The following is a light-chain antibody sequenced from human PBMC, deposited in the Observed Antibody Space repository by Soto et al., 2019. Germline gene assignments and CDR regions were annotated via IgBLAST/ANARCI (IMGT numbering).Light chain of an antibody. CDR2: GAS. J-gene: IGKJ5*01. Sequence: EIVLTQSPGTLSLSPGERGTLPCRASQSVINNYLAWYQQKPGQAPRLLIYGASRRATGIPEMFSGSASGPEFTLTISRLAPEDFAVYYCQQYGSSPITFGQGTRLEIK. V-gene: IGKV3-20*01. CDR3: QQYGSSPIT. CDR1: QSVINNY.